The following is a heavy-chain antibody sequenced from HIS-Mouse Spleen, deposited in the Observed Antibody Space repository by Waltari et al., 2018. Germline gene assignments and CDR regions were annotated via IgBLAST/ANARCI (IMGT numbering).Heavy chain of an antibody. Sequence: EVQLVESGGGLIQPGGSMRLSCAASGFTVSSHYMSWVRQAPGKGLGVVAVMLVAGSTYYADSLEGRFTISRDKSKNTLYLQMNSLRAEDTAVYYCAGGVGSSWYYFDYWGQGTLVTVSS. D-gene: IGHD6-13*01. V-gene: IGHV3-53*01. CDR2: MLVAGST. J-gene: IGHJ4*02. CDR3: AGGVGSSWYYFDY. CDR1: GFTVSSHY.